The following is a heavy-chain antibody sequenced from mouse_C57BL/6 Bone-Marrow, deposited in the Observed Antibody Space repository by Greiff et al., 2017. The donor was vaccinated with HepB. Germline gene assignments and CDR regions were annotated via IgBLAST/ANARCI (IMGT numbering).Heavy chain of an antibody. CDR3: AREEMITTGGVNY. D-gene: IGHD2-4*01. CDR1: GYAFSSSW. V-gene: IGHV1-82*01. J-gene: IGHJ2*01. CDR2: SYPGDGDT. Sequence: VQLQQSGPELVKPGASVKISCKASGYAFSSSWMNWVKQRPGKGLEWIGRSYPGDGDTNYNGKFKGKATLTADKSSSTAYMQLSSLTSEDSAVYFCAREEMITTGGVNYWGQGTTLTVSS.